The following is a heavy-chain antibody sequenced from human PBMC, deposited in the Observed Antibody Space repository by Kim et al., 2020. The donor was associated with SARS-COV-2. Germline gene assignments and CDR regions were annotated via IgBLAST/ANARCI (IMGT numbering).Heavy chain of an antibody. D-gene: IGHD6-19*01. V-gene: IGHV5-51*01. J-gene: IGHJ4*02. Sequence: PSFQGQVTIAADKSISTAYLQWSSLKASDTAMYYCARRLRDSSGWYYFDYWGQGTLVTVSS. CDR3: ARRLRDSSGWYYFDY.